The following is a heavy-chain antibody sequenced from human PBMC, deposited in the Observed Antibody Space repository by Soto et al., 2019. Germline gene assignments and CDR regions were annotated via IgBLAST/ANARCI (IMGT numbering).Heavy chain of an antibody. CDR1: GFTFSYYA. Sequence: PGGSLRLSCAASGFTFSYYAMIWVRQAAGKGLEWVSGTSVGGDSTYYADSVKGRFTISRDNSKNTLYLQMNSLTAEDTAVYYCAKDLLMITFGGVIAHFDCWGQGTLVTVSS. D-gene: IGHD3-16*02. J-gene: IGHJ4*02. CDR2: TSVGGDST. V-gene: IGHV3-23*01. CDR3: AKDLLMITFGGVIAHFDC.